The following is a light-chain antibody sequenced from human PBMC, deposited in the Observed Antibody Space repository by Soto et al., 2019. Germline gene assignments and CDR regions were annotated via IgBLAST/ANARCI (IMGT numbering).Light chain of an antibody. CDR2: GAS. Sequence: EIVLTQSPGTLSLSPGERATLSCRASQSVSSSYLAWYQQKPGQAPRLLIYGASSRATGIPDRFSGSGSGTDFTLTISRLEPEDFAVYYCQQYGSSPRGEFGPGTKVDIK. CDR1: QSVSSSY. V-gene: IGKV3-20*01. J-gene: IGKJ3*01. CDR3: QQYGSSPRGE.